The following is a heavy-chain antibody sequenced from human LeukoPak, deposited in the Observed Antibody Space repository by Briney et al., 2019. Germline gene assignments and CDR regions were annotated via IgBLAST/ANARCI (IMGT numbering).Heavy chain of an antibody. V-gene: IGHV3-48*01. Sequence: GGSLRLSCAASGFTFSTYSMKWVRQAPGKGLECVSYISYSSSPIYYADSVKGRFTISRDNAKNSLYLQMNSLRAEDTAVYYCAREPDYYGSGSFSPLDYWGQGTLVTVSS. CDR2: ISYSSSPI. CDR1: GFTFSTYS. J-gene: IGHJ4*02. CDR3: AREPDYYGSGSFSPLDY. D-gene: IGHD3-10*01.